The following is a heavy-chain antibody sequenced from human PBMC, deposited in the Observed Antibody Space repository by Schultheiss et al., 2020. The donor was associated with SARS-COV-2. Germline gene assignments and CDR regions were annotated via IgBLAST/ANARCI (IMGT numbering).Heavy chain of an antibody. J-gene: IGHJ6*02. Sequence: SETLSLTCTVSNGSIGNYYWSWIRQPAGKGLEWIGRIYTTGSTNYNPSLKSRVTISVDTSKNQSSLKLSSVTAADAAVYYCARTKQPRPYYGMDVWGQGTTVTVSS. D-gene: IGHD6-13*01. CDR1: NGSIGNYY. CDR3: ARTKQPRPYYGMDV. CDR2: IYTTGST. V-gene: IGHV4-4*07.